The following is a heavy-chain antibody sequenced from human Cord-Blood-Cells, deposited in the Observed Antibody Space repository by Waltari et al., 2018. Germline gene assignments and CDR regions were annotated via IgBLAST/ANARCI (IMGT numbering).Heavy chain of an antibody. CDR3: ARTEPGSSSWYGYYFDY. Sequence: QVQLQESGPGLVKPSGTLSLTCAVSGGSISSSNWWSWVRQPPGKGLGRIWEIYHSGSTNYNPSLKSRGPLSVDKSKNQFSLKLGSVTAADAAVYYCARTEPGSSSWYGYYFDYLGQGTLVTVSS. V-gene: IGHV4-4*02. J-gene: IGHJ4*02. CDR2: IYHSGST. CDR1: GGSISSSNW. D-gene: IGHD6-13*01.